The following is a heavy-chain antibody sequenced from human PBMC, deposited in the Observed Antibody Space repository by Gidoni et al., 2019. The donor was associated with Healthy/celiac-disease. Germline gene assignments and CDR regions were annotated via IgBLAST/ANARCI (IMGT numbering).Heavy chain of an antibody. J-gene: IGHJ4*02. CDR3: ARGPWGSGSQTFDY. D-gene: IGHD3-10*01. V-gene: IGHV3-48*02. Sequence: EVQLVESGGGLVQPGGSLRLSCAASGFTFSSYSMNLVRQAPGKGLEWVSYISSSSSTIYYADSVKGRFTISRDNAKNSLYLQMNSLRDEDTAVYYCARGPWGSGSQTFDYWGQGTLVTVSS. CDR1: GFTFSSYS. CDR2: ISSSSSTI.